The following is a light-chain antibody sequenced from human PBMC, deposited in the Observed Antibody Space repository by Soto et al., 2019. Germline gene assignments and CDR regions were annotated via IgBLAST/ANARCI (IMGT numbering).Light chain of an antibody. CDR3: QQTYTAPPT. CDR1: QTISNH. J-gene: IGKJ4*01. V-gene: IGKV1-39*01. Sequence: DIQMTQSPSSLFASIADRVTITCLASQTISNHLNWYQQKPGKAPKLLVYGASSLQAGVPSRFIGSGSGPDNTLTISSLDPEDFATYYGQQTYTAPPTCGGGTKVESK. CDR2: GAS.